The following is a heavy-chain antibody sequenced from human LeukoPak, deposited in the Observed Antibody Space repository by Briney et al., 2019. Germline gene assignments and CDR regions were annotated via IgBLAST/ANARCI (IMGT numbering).Heavy chain of an antibody. J-gene: IGHJ4*02. D-gene: IGHD6-13*01. CDR2: IYYTGST. V-gene: IGHV4-59*01. Sequence: SETLSLTCTVSGSSISSXXXXXXRQPPGKGXEWVGYIYYTGSTNYNPSLKRXVTISVQXSKKQFSLKLSSVAAADTAVYYCARYNSSNWYVVDYWGQGTLVTVSS. CDR3: ARYNSSNWYVVDY. CDR1: GSSISSXX.